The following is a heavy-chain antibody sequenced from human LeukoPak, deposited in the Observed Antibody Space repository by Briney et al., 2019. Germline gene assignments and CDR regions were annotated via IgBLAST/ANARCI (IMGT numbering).Heavy chain of an antibody. J-gene: IGHJ4*02. CDR2: INHSRST. D-gene: IGHD3-16*01. CDR1: GGSFSDYF. Sequence: KPSETLSLTCAVYGGSFSDYFWSWIRQPPGKGLEWIGEINHSRSTNYNPSLKSRVTISVDTSKNQFSLKLSSMTAADTAVYYCARAPPPGATAYGVVDYWGQGTLVTVSS. CDR3: ARAPPPGATAYGVVDY. V-gene: IGHV4-34*01.